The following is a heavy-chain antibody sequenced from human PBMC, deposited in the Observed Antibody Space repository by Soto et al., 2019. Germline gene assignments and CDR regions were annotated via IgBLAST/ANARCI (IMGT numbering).Heavy chain of an antibody. J-gene: IGHJ4*02. D-gene: IGHD5-12*01. V-gene: IGHV4-31*03. CDR3: ARTLELATYTFES. CDR1: GGSISSGGYY. Sequence: QVQLQESGPGLVKPSQTLSLTCTVSGGSISSGGYYWSWIRQHPGKGLEGIGYIYYSGSTYYNPFLKSRVTISVDMSKNQFSLKLSSVTAADTAVYYCARTLELATYTFESWGQGTLVTVSS. CDR2: IYYSGST.